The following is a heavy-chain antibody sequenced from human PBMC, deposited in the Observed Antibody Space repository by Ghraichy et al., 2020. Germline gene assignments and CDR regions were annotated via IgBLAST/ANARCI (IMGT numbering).Heavy chain of an antibody. CDR3: ARDNGGWYYFDY. V-gene: IGHV3-30-3*01. J-gene: IGHJ4*02. D-gene: IGHD6-19*01. CDR1: GFTFSSYA. Sequence: GKSLNISCAASGFTFSSYAMHWVRQAPGKGLEWVAVISYDGSNKYYADSVKGRFTISRDNSKNTLYLQMNSLRAEDTAVYYCARDNGGWYYFDYWGQGTLVTVSS. CDR2: ISYDGSNK.